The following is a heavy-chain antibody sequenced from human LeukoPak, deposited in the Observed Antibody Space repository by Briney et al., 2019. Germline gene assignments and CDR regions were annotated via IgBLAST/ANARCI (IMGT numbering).Heavy chain of an antibody. Sequence: QTGGSLRLSCAASGFTFSSYGMNWVRQAPGKGLECVSYISSTGNTTYYADSVKGRLTISRDNGKNSLYLQMNSLRDEDTAVYYCVRDRSSTAAPAFSYWGQGTLVTVSS. J-gene: IGHJ4*02. CDR1: GFTFSSYG. CDR3: VRDRSSTAAPAFSY. CDR2: ISSTGNTT. D-gene: IGHD6-13*01. V-gene: IGHV3-48*02.